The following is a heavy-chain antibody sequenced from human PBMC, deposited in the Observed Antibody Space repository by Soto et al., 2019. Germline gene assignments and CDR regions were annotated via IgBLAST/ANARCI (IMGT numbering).Heavy chain of an antibody. CDR3: TRVGGRSAYEFDI. CDR1: GFTFSNYW. Sequence: PGGSLRLSCAASGFTFSNYWMHWVRQAPGKGLVWVSRINAEGSSASYADSVRGRFTTSRDNAKNTQYLQMNSLRAEDAAVYYCTRVGGRSAYEFDIWGRGTMVTVSS. D-gene: IGHD2-15*01. CDR2: INAEGSSA. V-gene: IGHV3-74*01. J-gene: IGHJ3*02.